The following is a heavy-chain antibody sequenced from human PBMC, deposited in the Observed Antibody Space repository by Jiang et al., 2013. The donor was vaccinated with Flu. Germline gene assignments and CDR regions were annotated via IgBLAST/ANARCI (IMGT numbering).Heavy chain of an antibody. V-gene: IGHV4-59*01. CDR2: IYYSGST. CDR1: GGSINSYF. CDR3: ARDPYGSGSYYNGGFDY. Sequence: GPGLVKPSETLSLTCTVSGGSINSYFWSWIRQPPGKGLEWIGYIYYSGSTNYNPSLQTRVTISVDTSKNQFSLSLTSVTSADTAVYYCARDPYGSGSYYNGGFDYWGQGTLVTVSS. D-gene: IGHD3-10*01. J-gene: IGHJ4*02.